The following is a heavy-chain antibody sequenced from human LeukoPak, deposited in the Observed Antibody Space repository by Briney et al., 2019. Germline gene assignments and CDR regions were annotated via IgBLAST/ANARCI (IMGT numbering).Heavy chain of an antibody. CDR1: GFTFSSYG. J-gene: IGHJ6*02. CDR2: ISYDGSNK. CDR3: ARSPYSSSWYVYYYYYYGMDV. V-gene: IGHV3-30*03. D-gene: IGHD6-13*01. Sequence: GRSLRLSCAASGFTFSSYGMHWVRQAPGKGLEWVAVISYDGSNKYYADPVKGRFTISRDNSKNTLYLQMNSLRAEDTAVYYCARSPYSSSWYVYYYYYYGMDVWGQGTTVTVSS.